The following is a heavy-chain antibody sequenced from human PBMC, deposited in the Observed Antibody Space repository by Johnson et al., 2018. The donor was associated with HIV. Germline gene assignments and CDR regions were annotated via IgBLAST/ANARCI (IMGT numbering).Heavy chain of an antibody. J-gene: IGHJ3*02. CDR2: VNSDGSSL. V-gene: IGHV3-74*01. D-gene: IGHD3-3*02. CDR1: GFSFSDYW. CDR3: ARELSHDAFDI. Sequence: VQLVESGGGLVKPGGSLRLSCAASGFSFSDYWMHWVRQAPGKGLVWVSRVNSDGSSLSYADSVKGRFTISRDNAKNTLYLQMNSLRAEDTAAYYCARELSHDAFDIWGQGTMVTVSS.